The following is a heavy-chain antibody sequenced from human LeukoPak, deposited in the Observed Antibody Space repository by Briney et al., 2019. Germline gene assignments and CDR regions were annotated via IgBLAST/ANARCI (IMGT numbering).Heavy chain of an antibody. CDR1: GFTFSSYG. D-gene: IGHD6-19*01. J-gene: IGHJ4*02. CDR3: TKGVNSGSIDY. V-gene: IGHV3-23*01. CDR2: ISGSGGST. Sequence: GGSLRLSCAASGFTFSSYGMHWVRQASGKGLEWVSSISGSGGSTYYAASVRGRFTISRDNSKNTLSLQMNSLRGEDTALYYCTKGVNSGSIDYWGQGTLVTVSS.